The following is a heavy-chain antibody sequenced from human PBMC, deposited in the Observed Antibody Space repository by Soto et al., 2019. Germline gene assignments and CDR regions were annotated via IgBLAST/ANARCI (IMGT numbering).Heavy chain of an antibody. CDR1: VGSIGSRGYY. V-gene: IGHV4-30-4*08. CDR3: ARVPDY. CDR2: IYYSGIT. J-gene: IGHJ4*02. Sequence: SQTLSLTCTVSVGSIGSRGYYWTWIRQLPGKGLEWIGNIYYSGITYHNPSLKSRVTISVDRSKNQFSLKLSSVTAADTAVYYCARVPDYWGQGTLVTVSS.